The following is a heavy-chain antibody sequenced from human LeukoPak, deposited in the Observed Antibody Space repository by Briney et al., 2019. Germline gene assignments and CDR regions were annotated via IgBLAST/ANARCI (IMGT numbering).Heavy chain of an antibody. D-gene: IGHD3-10*01. CDR3: AREMGFGELLFDY. Sequence: ASVKVSCKASGYTFSSYYTHWVRQAPGQGLEWMGWINPNSGGTNYAQKFQGRVTMTRDTSISTAYMELSRLRSDDTAVYFCAREMGFGELLFDYWGQGTLVTVSS. V-gene: IGHV1-2*02. CDR1: GYTFSSYY. CDR2: INPNSGGT. J-gene: IGHJ4*02.